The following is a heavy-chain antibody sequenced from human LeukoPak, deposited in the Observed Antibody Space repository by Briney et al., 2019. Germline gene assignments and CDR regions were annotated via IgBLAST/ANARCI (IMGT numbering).Heavy chain of an antibody. Sequence: SETLSLTCTVSGGSISSYYWSWSRQPPGKGLEWIGYIYYSGSTNYNPSLKGRVTISVDTSKNQFSLKLSSVTAADTAVYYCARGWSIAVAVDGGFDPWGQGTLVTVSS. CDR1: GGSISSYY. D-gene: IGHD6-19*01. J-gene: IGHJ5*02. CDR2: IYYSGST. CDR3: ARGWSIAVAVDGGFDP. V-gene: IGHV4-59*01.